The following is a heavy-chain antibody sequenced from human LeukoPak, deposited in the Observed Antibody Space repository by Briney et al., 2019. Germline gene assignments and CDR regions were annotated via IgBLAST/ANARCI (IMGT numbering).Heavy chain of an antibody. CDR3: ARQSGSLVVVAATDY. D-gene: IGHD2-15*01. J-gene: IGHJ4*02. CDR1: GGSISSSSYY. Sequence: SETLSLTCTVSGGSISSSSYYWGWIRQPPGKGLEWIGSIYYSGSTYYNPSLTSRVTISVDTSKNQFSLKLSSVTAADTAVYYCARQSGSLVVVAATDYWGQGTLVTVSS. V-gene: IGHV4-39*01. CDR2: IYYSGST.